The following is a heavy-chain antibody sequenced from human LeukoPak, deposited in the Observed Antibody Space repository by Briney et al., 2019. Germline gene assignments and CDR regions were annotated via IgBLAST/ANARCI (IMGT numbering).Heavy chain of an antibody. CDR3: ARDMGYSYGYRYYFDY. D-gene: IGHD5-18*01. V-gene: IGHV4-39*07. CDR2: IYYSGST. Sequence: SETLSLTCTVSGGSISSSTYYWGWIRQPPGKGLEWIGSIYYSGSTYYNPSLKSRVTISLDTSKNQFSLKLSSVTAADTAVYYCARDMGYSYGYRYYFDYWGQGTLVTVSS. J-gene: IGHJ4*02. CDR1: GGSISSSTYY.